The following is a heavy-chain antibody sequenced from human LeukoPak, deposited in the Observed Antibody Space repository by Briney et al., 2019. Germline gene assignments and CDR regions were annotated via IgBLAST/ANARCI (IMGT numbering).Heavy chain of an antibody. CDR3: ARDELLRYFDWLLHGMDV. CDR2: ISYDGSNK. D-gene: IGHD3-9*01. CDR1: GFTFSSYA. Sequence: AGGSLRLSCAASGFTFSSYAMHWVRQAPGKGLEWVAVISYDGSNKYYADSVKGRFTISRDNSKNTLYLQMNSLRAEDTAVYYCARDELLRYFDWLLHGMDVWGQGTTVTVSS. J-gene: IGHJ6*02. V-gene: IGHV3-30-3*01.